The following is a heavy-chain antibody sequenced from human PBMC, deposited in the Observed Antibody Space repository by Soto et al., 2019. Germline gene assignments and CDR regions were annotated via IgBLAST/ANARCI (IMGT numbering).Heavy chain of an antibody. V-gene: IGHV3-73*01. CDR1: GFTFSGSS. D-gene: IGHD4-17*01. Sequence: GGSMRLSCAASGFTFSGSSMHWVRQASGKGLEWVGRIRSKANSYATAHAASVKGRFTISRDDSKNTAYLQMNSLKTEDTAVYYCTRSAVTTLIPYYYYYMDVWGKGTTVTVSS. CDR2: IRSKANSYAT. J-gene: IGHJ6*03. CDR3: TRSAVTTLIPYYYYYMDV.